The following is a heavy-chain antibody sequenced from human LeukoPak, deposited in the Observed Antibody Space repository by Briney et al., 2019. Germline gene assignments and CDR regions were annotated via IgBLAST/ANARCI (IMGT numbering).Heavy chain of an antibody. J-gene: IGHJ4*02. CDR1: GFTFSSYS. CDR2: ISSSSSYI. V-gene: IGHV3-21*01. CDR3: ARGLLQLAGFDY. Sequence: GGSLRLSCAASGFTFSSYSMNWVPQAPGKGLEWVSSISSSSSYIYYADSVKGRFTISRDNAKNSLYLQMNSLRAEDTAVYYCARGLLQLAGFDYWGQGTLVTVSS. D-gene: IGHD6-6*01.